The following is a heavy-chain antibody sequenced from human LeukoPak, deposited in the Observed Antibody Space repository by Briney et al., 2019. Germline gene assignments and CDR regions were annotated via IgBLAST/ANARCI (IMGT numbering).Heavy chain of an antibody. Sequence: ASVKVSCKASGYTFTSYGISWVRQAPGQGLEWMGWISAYNGNTNYAQKFQGRVTMTRDTSISTAYMELSRLRSDDTAVYYCARDIEDFWSGPTWGQGTLVTVSS. CDR2: ISAYNGNT. CDR1: GYTFTSYG. V-gene: IGHV1-18*01. D-gene: IGHD3-3*01. CDR3: ARDIEDFWSGPT. J-gene: IGHJ5*02.